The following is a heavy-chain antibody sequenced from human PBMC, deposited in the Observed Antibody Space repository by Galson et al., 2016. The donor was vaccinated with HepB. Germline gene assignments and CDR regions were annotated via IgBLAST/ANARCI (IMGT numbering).Heavy chain of an antibody. CDR2: ISPSGGST. D-gene: IGHD3-22*01. CDR1: GSTFNNYY. CDR3: AGDPGGAGHFYEGSGYYYDPPDY. V-gene: IGHV1-46*02. J-gene: IGHJ4*02. Sequence: SVKVSCKASGSTFNNYYIHWVRQAPGQGLEWMGIISPSGGSTSYAQKFQGRATMTRDTSTSTVYMELSSLRSEDTALYYCAGDPGGAGHFYEGSGYYYDPPDYWGQGTLVTVSS.